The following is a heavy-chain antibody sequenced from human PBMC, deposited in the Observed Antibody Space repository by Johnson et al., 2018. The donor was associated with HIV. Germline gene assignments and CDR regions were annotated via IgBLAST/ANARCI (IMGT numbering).Heavy chain of an antibody. J-gene: IGHJ3*02. Sequence: VQLVESGGGVVQPGRSLRLSCAASGFTFSSYAMHWVRQAPGKGLEWVTVISYDGSTKYYADSVKGRFTISRDNSKNTLYLQMNSLRAEDTAVYYCARDNGAVAGPEGAFDIWGQGTMVTVSS. D-gene: IGHD6-19*01. CDR3: ARDNGAVAGPEGAFDI. V-gene: IGHV3-30*04. CDR1: GFTFSSYA. CDR2: ISYDGSTK.